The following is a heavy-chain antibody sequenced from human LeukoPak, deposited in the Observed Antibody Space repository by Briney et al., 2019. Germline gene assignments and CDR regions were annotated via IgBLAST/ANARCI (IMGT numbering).Heavy chain of an antibody. CDR2: IYTSGST. D-gene: IGHD1-26*01. V-gene: IGHV4-61*02. CDR3: AREGGATTRYYYYYMDV. J-gene: IGHJ6*03. Sequence: SETLSLTCTVSGGSISSGSYYWSWIRQPAGKGLEWIGRIYTSGSTNYNPSLKSRVTISVDTSKNQFSLKLSSVTAADTAVYYCAREGGATTRYYYYYMDVWGKGTTVTISS. CDR1: GGSISSGSYY.